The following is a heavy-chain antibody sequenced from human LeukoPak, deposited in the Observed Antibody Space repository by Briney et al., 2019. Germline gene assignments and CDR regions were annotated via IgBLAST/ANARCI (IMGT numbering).Heavy chain of an antibody. CDR2: ISGSGGNT. V-gene: IGHV3-23*01. CDR1: GFTFSHYG. Sequence: GASLTLSCAASGFTFSHYGMHWVRQTPRKGLEWISGISGSGGNTYYADSVKGRFTISRDNSKNTLFLQMNSLRAEDTAVYYCVLSPLHDLPYWGQGTLVTVSS. J-gene: IGHJ1*01. CDR3: VLSPLHDLPY. D-gene: IGHD1-1*01.